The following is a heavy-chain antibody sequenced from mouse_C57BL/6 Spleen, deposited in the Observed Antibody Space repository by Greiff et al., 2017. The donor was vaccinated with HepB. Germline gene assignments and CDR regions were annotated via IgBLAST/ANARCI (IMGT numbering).Heavy chain of an antibody. J-gene: IGHJ3*01. Sequence: VKLQESGAELVRPGASVTLSCKASGYTFTDYEMHWVKQTPVHGLEWIGAIDPETGGTAYNQKFKGKAILTADKSSSTAYMELRSLTSEDSAVYYGTREDSNYEGFAYWGQGTLVTVSA. CDR3: TREDSNYEGFAY. D-gene: IGHD2-5*01. CDR2: IDPETGGT. V-gene: IGHV1-15*01. CDR1: GYTFTDYE.